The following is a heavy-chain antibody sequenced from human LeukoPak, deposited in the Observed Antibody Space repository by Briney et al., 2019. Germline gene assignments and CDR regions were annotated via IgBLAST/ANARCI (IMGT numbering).Heavy chain of an antibody. CDR1: GFIFSSYA. CDR2: IWSDGSNK. D-gene: IGHD6-6*01. V-gene: IGHV3-33*03. J-gene: IGHJ4*02. CDR3: AKYLPSRYSSSAVDY. Sequence: PGGSLRLSCAASGFIFSSYAMHWVRQAPGTGLEWVAVIWSDGSNKYYADSVKGRFTISRDNSKNTLYLQMNSLRAEDTAVYYCAKYLPSRYSSSAVDYWGQGTLVTVSS.